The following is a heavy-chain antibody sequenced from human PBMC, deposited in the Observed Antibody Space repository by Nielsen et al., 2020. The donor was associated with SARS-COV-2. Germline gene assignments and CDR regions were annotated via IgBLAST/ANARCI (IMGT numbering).Heavy chain of an antibody. CDR1: GYTFTSYD. V-gene: IGHV1-8*01. D-gene: IGHD3-3*01. J-gene: IGHJ6*02. Sequence: ASVKVSCKASGYTFTSYDINWVRQATGQGLEWMGWMNPNSGNTGYAQKFQGRVTMTRNTSISTAYMELSSLRSEDTAVYYCARVDLWNGFWSGSTYGMDVWGQGTTVTVSS. CDR3: ARVDLWNGFWSGSTYGMDV. CDR2: MNPNSGNT.